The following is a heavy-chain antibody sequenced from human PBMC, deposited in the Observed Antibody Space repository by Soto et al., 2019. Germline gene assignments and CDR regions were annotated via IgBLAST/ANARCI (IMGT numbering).Heavy chain of an antibody. CDR2: ISFDGSTK. J-gene: IGHJ6*02. V-gene: IGHV3-30-3*01. D-gene: IGHD2-2*01. CDR3: ARSTGYCSTTRCYGRDFAMDV. CDR1: RFTFSNYA. Sequence: QVQLVEFGGGVVQPGRSLRLSCAASRFTFSNYAMHWVRQAPGKGLQWVALISFDGSTKYYADSVKGRFTISRDNSKNTRYLQMNSLRAEDTAVYYCARSTGYCSTTRCYGRDFAMDVWGQGTRVNVSS.